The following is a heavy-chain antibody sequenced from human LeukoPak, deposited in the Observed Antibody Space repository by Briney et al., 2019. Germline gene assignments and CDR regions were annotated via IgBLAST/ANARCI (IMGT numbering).Heavy chain of an antibody. CDR2: IWYDGSHK. CDR3: ARAREGFYGPFDY. Sequence: PGGSLILSCAASGFTFSSYGMHWVRQAPGKGLEWVAVIWYDGSHKYYADSVKGRFTISRDNSKNSLYLQMNSLRAEDTAVYYCARAREGFYGPFDYWGQGTLLTVSS. J-gene: IGHJ4*02. CDR1: GFTFSSYG. D-gene: IGHD2/OR15-2a*01. V-gene: IGHV3-33*01.